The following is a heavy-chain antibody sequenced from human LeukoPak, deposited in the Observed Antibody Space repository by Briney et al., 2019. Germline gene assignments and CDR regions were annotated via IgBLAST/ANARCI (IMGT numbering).Heavy chain of an antibody. CDR3: AKDGLTYYYDSSGYFDY. V-gene: IGHV3-30*04. Sequence: PGKSLRLSCAASGFTFSSYAMHWVRQAPGKGLEWVAVISYDGSNKYYADSVKGRFTISRDNSKNTLYLQMNSLRAEDTALYYCAKDGLTYYYDSSGYFDYWGQGTLVTVSS. J-gene: IGHJ4*02. CDR1: GFTFSSYA. D-gene: IGHD3-22*01. CDR2: ISYDGSNK.